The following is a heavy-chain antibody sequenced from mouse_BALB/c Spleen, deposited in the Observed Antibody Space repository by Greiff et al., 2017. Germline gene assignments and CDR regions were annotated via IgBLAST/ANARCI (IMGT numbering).Heavy chain of an antibody. CDR3: ARFSDLGDGYYGYAMDY. Sequence: EVQLVESGPELEKPGASVKISCKASGYSFTGYNMNWVMQSNGKSLEWIGNIDPYYGGTSYNQKFKGKATLTVDKSSSTADMQLKSLTSVDSAVYYCARFSDLGDGYYGYAMDYWGQGTSVTVAS. CDR2: IDPYYGGT. D-gene: IGHD2-3*01. CDR1: GYSFTGYN. J-gene: IGHJ4*01. V-gene: IGHV1-39*01.